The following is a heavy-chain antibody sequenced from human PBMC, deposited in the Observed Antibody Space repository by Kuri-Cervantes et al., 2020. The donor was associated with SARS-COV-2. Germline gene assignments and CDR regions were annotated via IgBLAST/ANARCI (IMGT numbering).Heavy chain of an antibody. CDR2: ISSSSSQR. Sequence: GESLKISCAASGFTFSTYSMTWVRQAPGKGLEWVSSISSSSSQRYYADSVKGRFTISRDNSKNTLYLQMNSLRAEDTAVYYCAKGAAEGGSGWLFDYWGQGTLVTVSS. V-gene: IGHV3-21*04. CDR1: GFTFSTYS. CDR3: AKGAAEGGSGWLFDY. D-gene: IGHD6-19*01. J-gene: IGHJ4*02.